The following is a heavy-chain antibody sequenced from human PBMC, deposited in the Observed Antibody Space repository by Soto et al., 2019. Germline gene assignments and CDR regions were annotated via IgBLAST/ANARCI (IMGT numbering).Heavy chain of an antibody. J-gene: IGHJ4*02. CDR2: ISTDGTTT. Sequence: GGSLILSCAASGFTFSSYWMHWVRQAPGKGLEWISRISTDGTTTGYADSVRGRLTVSRDNAKNTLYLQMNSLRVEDTAVYYCIRDRTTIPLFDYWGQGALVTVSS. CDR3: IRDRTTIPLFDY. V-gene: IGHV3-74*01. D-gene: IGHD1-7*01. CDR1: GFTFSSYW.